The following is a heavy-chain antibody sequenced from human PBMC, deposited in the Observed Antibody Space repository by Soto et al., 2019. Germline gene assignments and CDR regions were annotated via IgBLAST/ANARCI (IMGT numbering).Heavy chain of an antibody. D-gene: IGHD1-1*01. J-gene: IGHJ4*02. Sequence: GGSIRLSCTASGFIFGDYALSWFRQAPGKWLEWLGFIRSKPYGGTTDYAASVKGRFTISRDDSERIDYLQMNSLKTEETAVYYCSRDPGANNCSPNYFDYWGQGTMVTVSS. V-gene: IGHV3-49*03. CDR2: IRSKPYGGTT. CDR3: SRDPGANNCSPNYFDY. CDR1: GFIFGDYA.